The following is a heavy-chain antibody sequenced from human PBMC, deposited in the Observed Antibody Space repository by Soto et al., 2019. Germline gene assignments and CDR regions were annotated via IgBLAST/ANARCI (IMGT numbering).Heavy chain of an antibody. CDR3: ARDHQAGSIVDMSFFGYYYGMDV. J-gene: IGHJ6*01. V-gene: IGHV1-69*13. D-gene: IGHD1-26*01. Sequence: SVKVSCKASGGTFSSYAISWVRQAPGQGLEWMGGIIPIFGTANYAQKFQGRVTITADESTSTAYMELSSLRSEDTAVYYCARDHQAGSIVDMSFFGYYYGMDVW. CDR1: GGTFSSYA. CDR2: IIPIFGTA.